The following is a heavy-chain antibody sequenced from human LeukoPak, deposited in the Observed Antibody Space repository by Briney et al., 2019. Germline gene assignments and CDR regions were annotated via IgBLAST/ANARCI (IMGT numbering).Heavy chain of an antibody. V-gene: IGHV3-53*01. CDR3: ATWPGGWYGEDS. Sequence: GGPLRVSCAASGFIFSSYAMSWVRQAPGRGLEWVLVIYGGGSTYYADSVKGRFTISRDTSKNTLHLQMNSLRAEDTAVYYCATWPGGWYGEDSWGQGTLVTVSS. J-gene: IGHJ4*02. CDR1: GFIFSSYA. CDR2: IYGGGST. D-gene: IGHD6-19*01.